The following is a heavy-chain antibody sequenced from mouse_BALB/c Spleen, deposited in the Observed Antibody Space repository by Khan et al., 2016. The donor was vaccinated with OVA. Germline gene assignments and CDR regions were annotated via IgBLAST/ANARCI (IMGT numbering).Heavy chain of an antibody. J-gene: IGHJ2*01. CDR2: MNTYTGEP. V-gene: IGHV9-3-1*01. Sequence: QIQLVQSGPELKKPGETVKISCKAFGYTFKDYVMNWVKQSPGEGLKWMGWMNTYTGEPTYADDFEGRFAFSLETSANTAYLQISSLKDEDTATSFCVRFHWGYWGQGTALTVSS. CDR1: GYTFKDYV. CDR3: VRFHWGY. D-gene: IGHD4-1*01.